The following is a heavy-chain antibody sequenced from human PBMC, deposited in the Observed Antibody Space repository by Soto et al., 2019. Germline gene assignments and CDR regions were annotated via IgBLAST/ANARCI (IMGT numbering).Heavy chain of an antibody. CDR3: ARAGIADTRDAFDI. CDR1: GYTFTSYG. V-gene: IGHV1-18*01. Sequence: ASVKVSCKASGYTFTSYGISWVRQAPGQGLEWMGWISAYNGNTNYAQKLQGRVTMTPDTSTSTAYMELRSLRSDDTAVYYCARAGIADTRDAFDIWGQGTMVTVSS. D-gene: IGHD6-13*01. J-gene: IGHJ3*02. CDR2: ISAYNGNT.